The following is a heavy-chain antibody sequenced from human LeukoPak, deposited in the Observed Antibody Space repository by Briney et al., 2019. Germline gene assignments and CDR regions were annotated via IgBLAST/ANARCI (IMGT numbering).Heavy chain of an antibody. D-gene: IGHD4-11*01. V-gene: IGHV1-69*13. CDR2: IIPIFGTA. CDR1: GGTFSSYA. CDR3: ASLSTVTTGY. Sequence: GASVKVSCKATGGTFSSYAISWVRQAPGQGLEWMGGIIPIFGTANYAQKFQGRVTITADESTCTAYMELSSLRSEDTSVYYCASLSTVTTGYWGQGTLVTVSS. J-gene: IGHJ4*02.